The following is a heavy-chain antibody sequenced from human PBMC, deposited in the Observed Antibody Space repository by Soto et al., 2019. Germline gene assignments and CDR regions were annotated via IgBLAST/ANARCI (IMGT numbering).Heavy chain of an antibody. CDR2: ISYDGSNK. Sequence: QVQVVESGGGVVQPGRSLRLSCAASGFSFSSYAMHWVRQAPGKGLEWVAVISYDGSNKYYADSVKGRITISRDSSNNMVYLQMNSLRAEETAVYYCARAPPRGIAAPGTWGSGMDVWGQGTTITVSS. D-gene: IGHD6-13*01. J-gene: IGHJ6*02. CDR1: GFSFSSYA. CDR3: ARAPPRGIAAPGTWGSGMDV. V-gene: IGHV3-30-3*01.